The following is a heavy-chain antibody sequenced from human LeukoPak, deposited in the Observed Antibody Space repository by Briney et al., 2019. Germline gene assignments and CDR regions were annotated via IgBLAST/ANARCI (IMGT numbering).Heavy chain of an antibody. CDR2: IYYSGST. J-gene: IGHJ6*02. Sequence: SETLSLTCTVSGGSISSYYWSWIRQPPGKGLEWIGYIYYSGSTDSNPSLKSRVTISVDKSKNQFSLKLSSVTAPDTAVYYCARDLSVPTPRGNYYYYGMDVWGQGTTVTVSS. CDR1: GGSISSYY. CDR3: ARDLSVPTPRGNYYYYGMDV. V-gene: IGHV4-59*12. D-gene: IGHD6-13*01.